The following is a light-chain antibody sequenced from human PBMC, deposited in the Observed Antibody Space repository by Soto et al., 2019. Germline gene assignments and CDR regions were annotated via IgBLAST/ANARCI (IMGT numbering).Light chain of an antibody. J-gene: IGLJ1*01. V-gene: IGLV2-8*01. CDR3: TSYAGGNNV. CDR2: DVN. Sequence: QSALTQPPSASGSPGQSVTISCTGTSTDVGGYDYVSWYQQHPGKVPKLMIYDVNKRPSGVPDRFSGSKSGTTASLTVSGLQPEDEDDYYCTSYAGGNNVFGTGTKVTVL. CDR1: STDVGGYDY.